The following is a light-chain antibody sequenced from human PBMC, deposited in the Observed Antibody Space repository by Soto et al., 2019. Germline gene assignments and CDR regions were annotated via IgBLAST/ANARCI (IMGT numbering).Light chain of an antibody. Sequence: DIQMTQSPSTLSGSVGDRFTITWRASQTISSWLAWYQQKPGKAPKLLIYKASTLKSGVPSRFSGSGSGTEFTLTISSLQPDDFATYYCQHYNSYSEAFGQGTKVAIK. V-gene: IGKV1-5*03. J-gene: IGKJ1*01. CDR3: QHYNSYSEA. CDR1: QTISSW. CDR2: KAS.